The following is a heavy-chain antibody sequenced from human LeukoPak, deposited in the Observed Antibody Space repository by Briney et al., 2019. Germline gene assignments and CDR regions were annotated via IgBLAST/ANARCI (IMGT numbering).Heavy chain of an antibody. J-gene: IGHJ5*02. CDR3: TRDYRGDYYDSSGYYYVYNWFDP. V-gene: IGHV3-49*04. Sequence: GGSLRLSCTTSGFRFGEYALTWVRQAPGKGLEWVGFIRSKAYGGTTEYAASVKGRFTISRDDSKSIAYLQMNSLKTEDTAVYYCTRDYRGDYYDSSGYYYVYNWFDPWGQGTLVTVSS. CDR1: GFRFGEYA. D-gene: IGHD3-22*01. CDR2: IRSKAYGGTT.